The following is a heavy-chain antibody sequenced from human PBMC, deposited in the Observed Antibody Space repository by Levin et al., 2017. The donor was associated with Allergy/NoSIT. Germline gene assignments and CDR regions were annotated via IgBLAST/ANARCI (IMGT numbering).Heavy chain of an antibody. CDR2: ISSSSSYI. V-gene: IGHV3-21*01. D-gene: IGHD3-10*01. J-gene: IGHJ4*02. Sequence: LSLTCAASGFTFSSYSMNWVRQAPGKGLEWVSSISSSSSYIYYADSVKGRFTISRDNAKNSLYLQMNSLRAEDTAVYYCARDGSGSIFDYWGQGTLVTVSS. CDR3: ARDGSGSIFDY. CDR1: GFTFSSYS.